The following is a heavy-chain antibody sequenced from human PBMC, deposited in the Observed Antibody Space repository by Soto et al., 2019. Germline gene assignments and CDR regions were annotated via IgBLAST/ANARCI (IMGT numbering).Heavy chain of an antibody. V-gene: IGHV1-46*01. CDR1: GYTLTSYY. CDR3: ARRLGATAPLFDS. CDR2: INPSVGST. J-gene: IGHJ4*02. D-gene: IGHD1-26*01. Sequence: ASVKVSCKASGYTLTSYYMDWVRQAPGQGLEWMGKINPSVGSTTSAQKFQGRITMTRDTSTSTVYMELSSLRSEDTAVYYCARRLGATAPLFDSWGQGTLVTVSS.